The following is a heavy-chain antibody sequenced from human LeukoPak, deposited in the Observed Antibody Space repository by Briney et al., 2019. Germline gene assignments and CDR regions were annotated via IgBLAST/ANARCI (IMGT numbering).Heavy chain of an antibody. V-gene: IGHV3-11*01. J-gene: IGHJ4*02. CDR2: ISSSASII. CDR1: GFAFSDYY. D-gene: IGHD6-13*01. Sequence: GGSLRLSCAASGFAFSDYYMNWIRQAPGKGLEWISYISSSASIISYADSAKGRFTISRDNAKNSLYLQMNSLRVEDTAVYYCARAPYSSSWYYLDFWGQGTLVTVSS. CDR3: ARAPYSSSWYYLDF.